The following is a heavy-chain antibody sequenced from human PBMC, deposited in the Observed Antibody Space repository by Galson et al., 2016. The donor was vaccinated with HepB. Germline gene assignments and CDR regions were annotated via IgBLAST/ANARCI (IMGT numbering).Heavy chain of an antibody. D-gene: IGHD5-24*01. J-gene: IGHJ4*02. CDR3: SIRLDF. CDR1: GFTLSGYS. V-gene: IGHV3-7*01. Sequence: SLRLSCAASGFTLSGYSMTWIRQAPGKGLEWVANINQDGSVKHYVDSVKGRFTVSRDNSKNSLYLQMNSLRAEDTAVYYCSIRLDFWGQGTLVTVSS. CDR2: INQDGSVK.